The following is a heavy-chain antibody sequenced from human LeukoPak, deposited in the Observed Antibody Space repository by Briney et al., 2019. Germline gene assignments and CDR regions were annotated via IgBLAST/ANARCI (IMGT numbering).Heavy chain of an antibody. CDR2: IYYSGRT. D-gene: IGHD4-17*01. J-gene: IGHJ5*02. Sequence: SETLSLSCTVSGGSISSTTYYWAWIRQPPGKGLEYIGSIYYSGRTSDNPSLKSRVTISVDASKNQFSLKLSSVTAADTAVYYRARGTTVTTNWFDPWGQGALVTVSS. V-gene: IGHV4-39*07. CDR1: GGSISSTTYY. CDR3: ARGTTVTTNWFDP.